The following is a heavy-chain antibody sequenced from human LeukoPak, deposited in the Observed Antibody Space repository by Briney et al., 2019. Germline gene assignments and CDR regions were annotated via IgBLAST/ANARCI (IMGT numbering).Heavy chain of an antibody. D-gene: IGHD2-21*01. CDR1: GGSISSYY. J-gene: IGHJ6*02. CDR3: ARVVVASNMDV. CDR2: IYYSGST. Sequence: PSETLSLTCTVSGGSISSYYWSWIRQPPGKGLEWIGYIYYSGSTNYNPSLKSRVTISVDTSKNQFSLKLSSVSAADTAVYYCARVVVASNMDVWGQGTTVTVSS. V-gene: IGHV4-59*08.